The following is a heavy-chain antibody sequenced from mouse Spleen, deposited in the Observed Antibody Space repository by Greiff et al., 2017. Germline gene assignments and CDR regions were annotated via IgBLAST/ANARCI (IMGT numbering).Heavy chain of an antibody. D-gene: IGHD2-1*01. Sequence: VHVKQSGAELVRPGASVKLSCTASGFNIKDDYMHWVKQRPEQGLEWIGWIDPENGDTEYASKFQGKATITADTSSNTAYLQLSSLTSEDTAVYYCSLYGNYGGYWGQGTTLTVSS. CDR3: SLYGNYGGY. V-gene: IGHV14-4*01. CDR2: IDPENGDT. CDR1: GFNIKDDY. J-gene: IGHJ2*01.